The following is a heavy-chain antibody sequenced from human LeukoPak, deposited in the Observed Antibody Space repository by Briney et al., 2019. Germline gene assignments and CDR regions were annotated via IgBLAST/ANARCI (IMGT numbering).Heavy chain of an antibody. CDR1: GFTFSSYE. CDR3: AGGSGFVIDC. Sequence: PGGSLRLSCAASGFTFSSYEMNWVRQAPGKGLEWVSYISSSGSTIYYADSVKGRFTISRDNAKNSLFLQLNSLRVEDTAVYYCAGGSGFVIDCWGQGTLVTVSS. V-gene: IGHV3-48*03. J-gene: IGHJ4*02. CDR2: ISSSGSTI. D-gene: IGHD5-12*01.